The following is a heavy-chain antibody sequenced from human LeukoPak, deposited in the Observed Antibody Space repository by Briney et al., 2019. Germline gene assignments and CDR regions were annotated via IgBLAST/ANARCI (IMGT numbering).Heavy chain of an antibody. Sequence: SVKVSCKASGGTFSSYAISWVRQAPGQGLEWMGRIIPILGIANYAQKFQGRVTITADKSTSTAYMELSSLRSEDTAVYYCARDSWFDWLLSSWFDPWGQGTLVTVSS. CDR1: GGTFSSYA. J-gene: IGHJ5*02. CDR2: IIPILGIA. V-gene: IGHV1-69*04. D-gene: IGHD3-9*01. CDR3: ARDSWFDWLLSSWFDP.